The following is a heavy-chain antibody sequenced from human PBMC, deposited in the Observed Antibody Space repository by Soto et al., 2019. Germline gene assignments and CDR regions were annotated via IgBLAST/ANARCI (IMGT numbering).Heavy chain of an antibody. V-gene: IGHV1-8*01. CDR1: GYTFTSYD. J-gene: IGHJ3*02. D-gene: IGHD2-15*01. CDR3: ARGFLVVTGAFDI. Sequence: ASVKVSCKASGYTFTSYDINWVRQATGQGLEWMGWMNPNSGNTGYAQKFQGRVAMTRNTSISTAYMELSSLRSEDTAVYYCARGFLVVTGAFDIWGQGTMVTVSS. CDR2: MNPNSGNT.